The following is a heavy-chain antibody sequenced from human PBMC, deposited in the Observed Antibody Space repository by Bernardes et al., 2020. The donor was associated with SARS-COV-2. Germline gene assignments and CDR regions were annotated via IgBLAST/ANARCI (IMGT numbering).Heavy chain of an antibody. CDR3: ARDVFLGSSWDQSYYGMDV. Sequence: SESLSLTCTVSGGLIGSHYWSWIRQSPGKGLEWIGNVYFTGNTNHNPSLRSRAIIGIDTSKNQFSLRLNSVTAADAAVYYCARDVFLGSSWDQSYYGMDVWGQGTTVTVSS. CDR2: VYFTGNT. D-gene: IGHD6-13*01. V-gene: IGHV4-59*11. J-gene: IGHJ6*02. CDR1: GGLIGSHY.